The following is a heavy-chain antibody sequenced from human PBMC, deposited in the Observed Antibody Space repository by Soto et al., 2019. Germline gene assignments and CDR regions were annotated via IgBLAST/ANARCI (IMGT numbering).Heavy chain of an antibody. CDR1: GDSVSSNSAA. D-gene: IGHD6-13*01. Sequence: QVQLQQSGPGLVKPSQTLSLTCAISGDSVSSNSAAWNWIRQSPSRGLEWLGRTYYRSKWYNDYAVSVKSRITINPATSKNQFSLQLNAVTPEDTAVYYCAKTSSVLAAAGDYYYYYGMDVWGQGTTVTVSS. J-gene: IGHJ6*02. V-gene: IGHV6-1*01. CDR2: TYYRSKWYN. CDR3: AKTSSVLAAAGDYYYYYGMDV.